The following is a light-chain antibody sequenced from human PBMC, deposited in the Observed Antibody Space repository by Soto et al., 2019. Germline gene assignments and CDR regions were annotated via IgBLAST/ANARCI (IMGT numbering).Light chain of an antibody. CDR1: SSNIGAGYD. CDR2: HNS. CDR3: QSYDSSLSGSRV. J-gene: IGLJ1*01. Sequence: QSVLTQPPSVSGAPGQRVTISCTGSSSNIGAGYDVHWYQQLPGTAPKLLIYHNSNRPSGVPDRFAGSKSGTSASLAITGLQAEDEAVYYCQSYDSSLSGSRVFGTGTKVTVL. V-gene: IGLV1-40*01.